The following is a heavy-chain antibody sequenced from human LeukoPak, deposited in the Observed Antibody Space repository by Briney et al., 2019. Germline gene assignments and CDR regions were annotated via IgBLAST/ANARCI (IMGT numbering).Heavy chain of an antibody. V-gene: IGHV5-51*01. CDR2: IYPGDSHT. CDR1: GYSFTNYW. J-gene: IGHJ5*02. CDR3: ARLGMILVENWFDP. D-gene: IGHD3-22*01. Sequence: GESLKISCKGSGYSFTNYWIGWVRQMPGKGLEWMGIIYPGDSHTRYNPSLQGQVTISADKSISTAYLQWSSQKASDTAMYYCARLGMILVENWFDPWGQGTLVTVSS.